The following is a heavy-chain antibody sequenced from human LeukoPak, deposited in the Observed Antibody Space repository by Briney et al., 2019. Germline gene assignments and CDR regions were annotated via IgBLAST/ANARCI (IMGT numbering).Heavy chain of an antibody. CDR3: ARGSPAMVRGAYYFDY. CDR1: GGSFSGYY. CDR2: INHSGST. Sequence: SETLSLTCAVYGGSFSGYYWSWIRQPLGKGLEWIGEINHSGSTNYNPSLKSRVTISVDTSKNQFSLKLSSVTAADTAVYYCARGSPAMVRGAYYFDYWGQGTLVTVSS. D-gene: IGHD3-10*01. J-gene: IGHJ4*02. V-gene: IGHV4-34*01.